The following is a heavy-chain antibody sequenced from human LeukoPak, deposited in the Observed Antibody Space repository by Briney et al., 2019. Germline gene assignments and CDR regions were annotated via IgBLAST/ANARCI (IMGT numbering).Heavy chain of an antibody. D-gene: IGHD3-22*01. V-gene: IGHV1-2*06. J-gene: IGHJ4*02. CDR3: ARDYYDSSGGFDY. Sequence: ASVRVSCKASAYTFTGYYMHWVRQAPGQGLEWMGRINPNSGGTNYAQKFQGRVTMTRDTSISTAYMELSRLRSDDTAVYYCARDYYDSSGGFDYWGQGTLVTVSS. CDR1: AYTFTGYY. CDR2: INPNSGGT.